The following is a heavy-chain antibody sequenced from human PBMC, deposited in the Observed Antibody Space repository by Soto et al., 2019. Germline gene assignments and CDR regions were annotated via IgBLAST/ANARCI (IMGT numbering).Heavy chain of an antibody. D-gene: IGHD2-15*01. CDR1: GFTFSTYA. CDR2: ISASGGTT. CDR3: AKDIRGAAY. V-gene: IGHV3-23*01. J-gene: IGHJ4*02. Sequence: GSLRLSCAASGFTFSTYAMSWVRQAPGKGLDWVSSISASGGTTYYSDSVKGRFTMSRDNSKNTLYLQMNSLRAEDTAVYYCAKDIRGAAYWGQGTLVTVSS.